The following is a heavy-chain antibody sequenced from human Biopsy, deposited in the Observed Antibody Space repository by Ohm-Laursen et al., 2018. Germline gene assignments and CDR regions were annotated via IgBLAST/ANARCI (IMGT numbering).Heavy chain of an antibody. D-gene: IGHD6-19*01. CDR1: GGTFTNHA. Sequence: SSVKVSCKASGGTFTNHAVGRVRQAPGQGLEWVGSSIPLFNTANYADKFQGRVTLTADVTTTTAYMDLSGLRSEDTAVYYCVAYPSSGFFENNDDFAMDVWGQGTTVIVSS. CDR2: SIPLFNTA. CDR3: VAYPSSGFFENNDDFAMDV. V-gene: IGHV1-69*15. J-gene: IGHJ6*02.